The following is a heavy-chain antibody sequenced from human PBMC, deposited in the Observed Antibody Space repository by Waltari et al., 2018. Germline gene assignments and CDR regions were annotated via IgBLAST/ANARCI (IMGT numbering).Heavy chain of an antibody. CDR3: AGGSGWLTDS. J-gene: IGHJ4*02. D-gene: IGHD6-19*01. Sequence: EVQLVESGGGLVQPGGSLRLSCAASGFTFSRYWMQWVRQAPGKGLGWVSLIERDGSSTTYADAVKGRFTISRDNATNTLYLQMDSLRVEDTAVYYCAGGSGWLTDSWGQGTLVTVSS. CDR2: IERDGSST. CDR1: GFTFSRYW. V-gene: IGHV3-74*01.